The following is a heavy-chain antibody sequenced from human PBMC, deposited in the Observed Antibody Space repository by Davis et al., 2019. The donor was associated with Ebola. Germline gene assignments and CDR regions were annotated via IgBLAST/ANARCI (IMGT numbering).Heavy chain of an antibody. V-gene: IGHV1-69*13. D-gene: IGHD3-9*01. CDR2: IIPIFGTA. CDR1: GGTFSSYA. Sequence: SSVTVSCKASGGTFSSYAISWVRQPPEQGLEWMGGIIPIFGTANYAQKFQGRVTITADESTITAYMELSSLRSEDTAVYYCARAAGDILTGYWSYWGQGTLVTVSS. J-gene: IGHJ4*02. CDR3: ARAAGDILTGYWSY.